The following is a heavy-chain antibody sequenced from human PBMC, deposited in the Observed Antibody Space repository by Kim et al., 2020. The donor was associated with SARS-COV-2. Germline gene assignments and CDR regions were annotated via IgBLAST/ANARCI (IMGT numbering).Heavy chain of an antibody. Sequence: GGSLRLSCAGSGFTFSRYAMNWVRHRPGKELDWVSFISTSSRTTTYADSVEGRFTISRDSAKNTLFLQMSSLKAEDTAVYYCLRSPFYSIDWAGLDVWG. V-gene: IGHV3-48*04. CDR1: GFTFSRYA. CDR3: LRSPFYSIDWAGLDV. J-gene: IGHJ3*01. D-gene: IGHD2-21*01. CDR2: ISTSSRTT.